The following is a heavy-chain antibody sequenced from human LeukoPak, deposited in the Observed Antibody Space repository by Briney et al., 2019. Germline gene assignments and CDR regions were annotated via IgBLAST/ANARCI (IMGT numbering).Heavy chain of an antibody. J-gene: IGHJ4*02. CDR1: GFTFSSYA. Sequence: PGGSLRLSCAASGFTFSSYAMTWVRQAPGKGLEWVAVISYDGSYKYHADSVKGRFSISRDNSKNTLYLQMNSLRVEDTAVYYCAKGLIYCSGGSCSGGYFDYWGQGTLVTVSS. V-gene: IGHV3-30*18. CDR3: AKGLIYCSGGSCSGGYFDY. CDR2: ISYDGSYK. D-gene: IGHD2-15*01.